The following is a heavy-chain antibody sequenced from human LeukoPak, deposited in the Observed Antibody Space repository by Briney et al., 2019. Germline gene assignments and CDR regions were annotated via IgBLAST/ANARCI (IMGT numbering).Heavy chain of an antibody. CDR3: ARGGNTYPYGMDV. CDR1: GGSLSGYY. CDR2: INHSGST. V-gene: IGHV4-34*01. D-gene: IGHD2-2*01. J-gene: IGHJ6*02. Sequence: SETLSLTCAVYGGSLSGYYWSWIRQPPGKGLEWIGEINHSGSTNYNPSLKSRVTISVDTSKNQFSLKLSSVTAADTAVYYCARGGNTYPYGMDVWGQGTTVTVSS.